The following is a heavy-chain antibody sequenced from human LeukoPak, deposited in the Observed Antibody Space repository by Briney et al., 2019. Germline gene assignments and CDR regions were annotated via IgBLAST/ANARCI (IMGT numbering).Heavy chain of an antibody. V-gene: IGHV4-38-2*01. J-gene: IGHJ4*02. D-gene: IGHD1-1*01. CDR1: GYSISSGYY. CDR3: ARRRAGTTGRYFDY. Sequence: PSETLSLTCAVSGYSISSGYYWGWIRQPPGKGLEWIGSIYHSGSTYYNPSLKSRVTISVDTSKNQCSLKLSSVTAADTAVYYCARRRAGTTGRYFDYWGQGTLVTVSS. CDR2: IYHSGST.